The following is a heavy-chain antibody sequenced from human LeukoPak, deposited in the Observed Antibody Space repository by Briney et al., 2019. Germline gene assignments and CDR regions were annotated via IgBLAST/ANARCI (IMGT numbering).Heavy chain of an antibody. CDR1: GFTFSGYA. CDR2: ISGSGGST. Sequence: TGGSLRLSCAASGFTFSGYAMSWVRQAPGKGLEWVSAISGSGGSTYYADSVKGRFTISRDNSKNTLYLQMNSLRAEDTAVYYCAKVPQWGIAAAGRRAFDIWGQGTMVTVSS. V-gene: IGHV3-23*01. J-gene: IGHJ3*02. CDR3: AKVPQWGIAAAGRRAFDI. D-gene: IGHD6-13*01.